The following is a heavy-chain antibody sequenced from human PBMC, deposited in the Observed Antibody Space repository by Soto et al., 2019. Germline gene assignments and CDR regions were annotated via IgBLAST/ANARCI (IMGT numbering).Heavy chain of an antibody. CDR1: GYTFTSYE. J-gene: IGHJ6*02. CDR2: MYPNSGNT. V-gene: IGHV1-8*01. CDR3: AIMGGDTTPYGSYYYKHDMDI. Sequence: ASGQVSCKASGYTFTSYEITWGRQATGQGLECMGWMYPNSGNTGFAQKFRGRVTMTRNTSISTAYMELSSLRSDDTAVYYCAIMGGDTTPYGSYYYKHDMDIGG. D-gene: IGHD2-15*01.